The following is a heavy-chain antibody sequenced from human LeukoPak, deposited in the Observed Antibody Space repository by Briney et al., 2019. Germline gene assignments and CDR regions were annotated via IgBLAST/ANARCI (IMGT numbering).Heavy chain of an antibody. Sequence: SETLSLTCTVSGGSISSYYWSWIRQPPGKGLEWIGYIYYSGSTNYNPSLKSRVTMSVDTSKNQFSLKLSSVTAADTAVYYCARASLGAFDIWGQGTMVTVSS. CDR3: ARASLGAFDI. J-gene: IGHJ3*02. CDR2: IYYSGST. V-gene: IGHV4-59*12. CDR1: GGSISSYY. D-gene: IGHD7-27*01.